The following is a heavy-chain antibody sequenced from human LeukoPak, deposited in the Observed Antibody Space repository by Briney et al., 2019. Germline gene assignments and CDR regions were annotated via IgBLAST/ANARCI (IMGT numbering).Heavy chain of an antibody. CDR1: GGSISSGDYF. D-gene: IGHD5-18*01. Sequence: SETLSLTCTVSGGSISSGDYFWSWIRQPPGKGLEWIGYIYYSGSTYYNPSLKSRVTISVDTSKNQFSLKLSSVTAANTAVYYCARGKHSYGYTRGYYYYMDVWGKGTTVTVSS. CDR2: IYYSGST. CDR3: ARGKHSYGYTRGYYYYMDV. V-gene: IGHV4-30-4*08. J-gene: IGHJ6*03.